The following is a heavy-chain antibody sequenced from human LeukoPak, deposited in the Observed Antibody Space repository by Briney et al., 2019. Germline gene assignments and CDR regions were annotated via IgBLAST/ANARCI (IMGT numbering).Heavy chain of an antibody. D-gene: IGHD2-15*01. J-gene: IGHJ4*02. CDR2: IYTSGST. Sequence: PSETLSLTCTVSGGSISSYYWSWIRQPAGKGLEWIGRIYTSGSTNYNPSLKSRVTMSVDTSKNQFSLKLSSVTAADTAVYYCARPYCSAGNCYSNFDSWGQGTLVTVSS. CDR3: ARPYCSAGNCYSNFDS. V-gene: IGHV4-4*07. CDR1: GGSISSYY.